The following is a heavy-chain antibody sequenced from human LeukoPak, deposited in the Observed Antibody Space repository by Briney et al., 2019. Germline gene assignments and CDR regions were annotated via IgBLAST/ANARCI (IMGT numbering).Heavy chain of an antibody. J-gene: IGHJ4*02. CDR1: GFTFSSYA. CDR3: ARDRYSSGWYYFDY. D-gene: IGHD6-19*01. Sequence: GGSLRLSCAASGFTFSSYAMHWVRQAPGKGLEWVAGISYDGSNKYYADSVKGRFTISRDNSKNTLYLQMNSLRAEDTAVYYCARDRYSSGWYYFDYWGQGTLVTVSS. CDR2: ISYDGSNK. V-gene: IGHV3-30*04.